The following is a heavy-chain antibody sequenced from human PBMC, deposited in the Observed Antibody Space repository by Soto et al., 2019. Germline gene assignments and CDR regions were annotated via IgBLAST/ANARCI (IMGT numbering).Heavy chain of an antibody. CDR1: GGSISSGGYY. J-gene: IGHJ4*02. CDR3: ASVPPLYESGGYYNELTFDY. D-gene: IGHD3-22*01. Sequence: QVQLQESGPGLVKPSQTLSLTCTVSGGSISSGGYYWSWLRQHPGKGLEWIGYISYSGNTYYNPSLKSRVTISVDTSKTQFSLKLSSVAAADTAVYFCASVPPLYESGGYYNELTFDYWGQGTLVTVSS. CDR2: ISYSGNT. V-gene: IGHV4-31*03.